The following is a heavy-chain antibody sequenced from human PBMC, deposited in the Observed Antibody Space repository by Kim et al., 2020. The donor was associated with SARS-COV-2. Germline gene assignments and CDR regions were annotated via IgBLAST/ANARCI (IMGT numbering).Heavy chain of an antibody. V-gene: IGHV3-74*01. Sequence: GRNTLYADSVKGRFTVSRDNAKNTLYLQMNSLRAEDTAVYYCARSRELDVWGQGTTVTVSS. CDR3: ARSRELDV. D-gene: IGHD2-2*01. CDR2: GRNT. J-gene: IGHJ6*02.